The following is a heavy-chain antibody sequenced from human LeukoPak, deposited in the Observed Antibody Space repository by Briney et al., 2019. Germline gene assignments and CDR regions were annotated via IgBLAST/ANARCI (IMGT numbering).Heavy chain of an antibody. CDR1: GFTFSSYS. J-gene: IGHJ4*02. CDR2: ISSSSSYI. CDR3: ARANWNRNRCFDY. V-gene: IGHV3-21*01. Sequence: PGGSLRLSCAASGFTFSSYSMNWVRQAPGKWLEWVSSISSSSSYIYYADSVKGRFTISRNNAKNSLYLQMNSLRAEDTAVYYCARANWNRNRCFDYWGQGTLVTVSS. D-gene: IGHD1-20*01.